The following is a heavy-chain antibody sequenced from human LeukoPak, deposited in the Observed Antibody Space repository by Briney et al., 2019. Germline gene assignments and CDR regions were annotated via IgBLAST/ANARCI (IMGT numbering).Heavy chain of an antibody. J-gene: IGHJ4*02. CDR1: GFIFSNYW. D-gene: IGHD3-3*01. V-gene: IGHV3-7*01. CDR2: IKEDGSEK. CDR3: AREQLRFLWNY. Sequence: GGSLRLSCATSGFIFSNYWMTWVRQAPGKGLEWVANIKEDGSEKYYVDSVKGRFSISRDNAKNSVYLQMNSLRAEDTAVYYCAREQLRFLWNYRGQGTLVTVSS.